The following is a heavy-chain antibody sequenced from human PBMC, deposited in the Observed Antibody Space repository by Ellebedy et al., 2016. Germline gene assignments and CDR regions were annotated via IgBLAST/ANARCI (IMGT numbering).Heavy chain of an antibody. CDR3: ATGAFDI. CDR1: GGSIGRGGHY. V-gene: IGHV4-31*03. Sequence: LRLSCSVSGGSIGRGGHYWTWIRQHPGKGLEWIGYIYYTGSTYYNSALKSRATISVDTSTNQFSLKLSSVTAEDTAVYYCATGAFDIWGQGTMVTVSS. J-gene: IGHJ3*02. CDR2: IYYTGST.